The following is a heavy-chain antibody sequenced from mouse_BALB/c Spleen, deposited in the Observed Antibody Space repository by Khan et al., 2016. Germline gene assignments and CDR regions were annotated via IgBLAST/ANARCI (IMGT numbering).Heavy chain of an antibody. Sequence: VQLKESGPGLVKPSQSLSLTCTVTGYSITSDYAWNWIRQFPGNKLEWMGYISYSGSTSYNPSLKSRISITRDTSKNQFFLQLNSVTTEDTATYYRARNGKRYERTWFAYWGQGTLVTVSA. CDR3: ARNGKRYERTWFAY. J-gene: IGHJ3*01. CDR2: ISYSGST. V-gene: IGHV3-2*02. D-gene: IGHD2-14*01. CDR1: GYSITSDYA.